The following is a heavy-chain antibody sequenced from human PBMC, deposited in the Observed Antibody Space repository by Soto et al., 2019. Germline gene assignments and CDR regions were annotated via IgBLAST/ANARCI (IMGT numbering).Heavy chain of an antibody. V-gene: IGHV1-2*02. CDR1: GYTFIGHY. CDR3: AREAGTTGNYYFGMDV. J-gene: IGHJ6*02. CDR2: TNPSSGAT. Sequence: QVQLVQSGAEVKKPVASVKVSCKASGYTFIGHYLHWVRQAPGQGLEWLGWTNPSSGATNFAQKFQGRVTKSRDTSISAAYLELSRLRSDDTTVYYCAREAGTTGNYYFGMDVWGQGTTVTVSS. D-gene: IGHD1-7*01.